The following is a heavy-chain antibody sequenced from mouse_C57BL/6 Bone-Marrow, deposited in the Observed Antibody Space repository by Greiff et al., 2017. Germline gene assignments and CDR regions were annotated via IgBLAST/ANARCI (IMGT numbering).Heavy chain of an antibody. CDR2: ISYDGSN. J-gene: IGHJ3*01. V-gene: IGHV3-6*01. D-gene: IGHD1-1*01. CDR3: GYYGSSSFAY. CDR1: GYSITSGYY. Sequence: EVKLMESGPGLVKPSQSLSLTCSVTGYSITSGYYWNWIRQFPGNKLEWMGYISYDGSNNYNPSLKNRISITRDTSKNQFFLKLNSVTTEDTATYYCGYYGSSSFAYWGQGTLVTVSA.